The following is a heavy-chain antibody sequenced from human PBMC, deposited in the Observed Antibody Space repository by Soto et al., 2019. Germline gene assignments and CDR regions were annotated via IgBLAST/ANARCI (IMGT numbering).Heavy chain of an antibody. CDR1: GFSFTAAW. D-gene: IGHD1-26*01. CDR3: TRQRGLSGAVYDGVEV. CDR2: IKSRGSGETT. V-gene: IGHV3-15*07. J-gene: IGHJ6*01. Sequence: ELVESGGGLVTPGKSVRLSCVGSGFSFTAAWMNWVRRAPGTGLEWVGRIKSRGSGETTDYGAPVKGRFTISRDDSQNTVHPPMNSLKADDTAVYYSTRQRGLSGAVYDGVEVGGQGSGVTVTS.